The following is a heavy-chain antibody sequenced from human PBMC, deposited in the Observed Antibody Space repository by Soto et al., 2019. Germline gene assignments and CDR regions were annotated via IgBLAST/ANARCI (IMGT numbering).Heavy chain of an antibody. J-gene: IGHJ6*02. V-gene: IGHV3-11*01. CDR1: GFTFSDYY. D-gene: IGHD1-26*01. CDR3: ARDRVGTYYYYGMDV. Sequence: GGSLRLSCAASGFTFSDYYMSWIRQAPGKGLEWVSYISSSGSTLYYADSVKGRFTISRDNAKNSLYLQMNSLRAEDTAVYYCARDRVGTYYYYGMDVWGQGTTVTVSS. CDR2: ISSSGSTL.